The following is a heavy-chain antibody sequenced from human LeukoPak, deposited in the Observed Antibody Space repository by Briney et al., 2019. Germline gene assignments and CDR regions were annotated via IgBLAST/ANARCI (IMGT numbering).Heavy chain of an antibody. D-gene: IGHD6-13*01. CDR1: GASISSYY. CDR2: IYYSGST. Sequence: SETLSLTCTVSGASISSYYWSWIRQPAGKGLEWIGYIYYSGSTYYNPPLKSRVTITVDTSKNQFSLKLSSVTAADTAVYYCARHVSDSSSWYPFDYWGQGTLVTVSS. J-gene: IGHJ4*02. V-gene: IGHV4-59*08. CDR3: ARHVSDSSSWYPFDY.